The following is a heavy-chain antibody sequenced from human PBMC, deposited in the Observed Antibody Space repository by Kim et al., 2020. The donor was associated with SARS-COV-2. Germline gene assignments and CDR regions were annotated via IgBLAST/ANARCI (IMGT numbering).Heavy chain of an antibody. J-gene: IGHJ6*02. CDR3: ARALAAADTGYYYYYYGVDV. Sequence: SETLSLTCTVSGGSISSYYWSWIRQPPGKGLEWIGYIYYSGSTNYNPSPKSRVTISVDTSKNQFPLKLSSVTAADPAVYYCARALAAADTGYYYYYYGVDVWGQGTTVTVSS. CDR1: GGSISSYY. D-gene: IGHD6-13*01. V-gene: IGHV4-59*13. CDR2: IYYSGST.